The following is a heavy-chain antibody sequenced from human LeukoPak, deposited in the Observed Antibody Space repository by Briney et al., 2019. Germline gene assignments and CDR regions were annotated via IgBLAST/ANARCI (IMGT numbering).Heavy chain of an antibody. CDR2: ISAYNGNT. CDR1: GYTFTSYG. V-gene: IGHV1-18*01. CDR3: ARDYYDYVWGSYRYTNFDY. Sequence: ASVKVSCKASGYTFTSYGISWVRQAPGQGLEWMGWISAYNGNTNYAQKLQGRVTVTTDTSTSTAYMELRSLRSDDTAVYYCARDYYDYVWGSYRYTNFDYWGQGTLVTVSS. J-gene: IGHJ4*02. D-gene: IGHD3-16*02.